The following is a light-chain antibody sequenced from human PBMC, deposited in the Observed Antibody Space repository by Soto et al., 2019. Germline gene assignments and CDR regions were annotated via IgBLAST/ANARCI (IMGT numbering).Light chain of an antibody. CDR3: QQYNNWPWT. J-gene: IGKJ1*01. V-gene: IGKV3-15*01. CDR1: QRVSSN. Sequence: EIVMTQSPATLSVSPGERATLSCRASQRVSSNSAWYQQKPGQAPRLLIYGASTRATGIPARFSGSGSGTEFTLTISSLQSEDFAVYYCQQYNNWPWTFGQGTKVEIK. CDR2: GAS.